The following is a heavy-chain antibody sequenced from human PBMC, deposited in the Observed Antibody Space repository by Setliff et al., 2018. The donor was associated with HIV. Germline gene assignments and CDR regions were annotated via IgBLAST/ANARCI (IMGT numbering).Heavy chain of an antibody. V-gene: IGHV1-2*02. CDR1: GYTFTGYY. Sequence: ASVKVSCKASGYTFTGYYIHWVRQAPGQGLEWMGWINPYSGDTNYAQKFQGRITMTRDTSINTAYVELSSLRSDDTAVYYCAREEGSITIFGYFDYWGQGTLVTVSS. CDR2: INPYSGDT. CDR3: AREEGSITIFGYFDY. D-gene: IGHD3-3*01. J-gene: IGHJ4*02.